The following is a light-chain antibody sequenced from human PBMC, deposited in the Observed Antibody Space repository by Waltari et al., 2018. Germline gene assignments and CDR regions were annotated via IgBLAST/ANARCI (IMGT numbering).Light chain of an antibody. J-gene: IGKJ1*01. CDR3: QKYGSLPAT. CDR2: DAS. Sequence: EIVLTQSPGTLSLSPGERATLSCRASQSVSRYLAWYQQKPGQAPELLIYDASTRATGIPDRCSGGGSGTDFSLTISRLEPEDFAVYYCQKYGSLPATFGQGTKVEI. CDR1: QSVSRY. V-gene: IGKV3-20*01.